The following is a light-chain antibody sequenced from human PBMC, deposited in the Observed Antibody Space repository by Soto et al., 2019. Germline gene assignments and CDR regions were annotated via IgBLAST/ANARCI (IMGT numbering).Light chain of an antibody. Sequence: EIVLTQSPAILSVSPGERATLSCRASQSISRSLAWYQQKPGQAPRLLISDASTRATGIPARFSGSGSGTEFTLTISSLQSEDFAVYYCQQYNKWPPITFGQGTRLE. V-gene: IGKV3-15*01. CDR3: QQYNKWPPIT. CDR1: QSISRS. CDR2: DAS. J-gene: IGKJ5*01.